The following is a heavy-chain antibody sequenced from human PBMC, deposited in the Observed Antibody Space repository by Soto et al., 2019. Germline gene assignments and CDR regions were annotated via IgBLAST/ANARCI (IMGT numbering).Heavy chain of an antibody. V-gene: IGHV3-11*06. CDR1: GFTFSDYY. Sequence: QVQLVESGGGLVKPGGSLRLSCVASGFTFSDYYMGWVRQAPGKGLEYISYIVTSSAYTNYADSVKGRFSISRDNAKDSLHLVMNSLRAVDSGVYYCARLRASSWYMGGYLDYWGLGTKVTVSS. CDR2: IVTSSAYT. D-gene: IGHD6-13*01. CDR3: ARLRASSWYMGGYLDY. J-gene: IGHJ4*02.